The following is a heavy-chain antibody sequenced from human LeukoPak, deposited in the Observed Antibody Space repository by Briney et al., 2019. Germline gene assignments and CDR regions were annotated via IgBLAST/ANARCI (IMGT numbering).Heavy chain of an antibody. J-gene: IGHJ6*02. Sequence: NPAGYLRLSCAGSGFTFSSYSMNRVRQGPGNGLEGVSSTSSSSSYIYYADSVKGRFTITRDNAKNSLYLQMNSLRAEDTAVYYCARECGGSCPHYYYYGMAVWGQGTTVTVSS. V-gene: IGHV3-21*01. CDR2: TSSSSSYI. CDR1: GFTFSSYS. D-gene: IGHD2-15*01. CDR3: ARECGGSCPHYYYYGMAV.